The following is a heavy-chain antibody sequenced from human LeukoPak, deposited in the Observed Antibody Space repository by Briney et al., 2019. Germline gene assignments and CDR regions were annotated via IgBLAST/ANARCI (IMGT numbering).Heavy chain of an antibody. CDR2: ISYDGSNK. D-gene: IGHD2-21*01. Sequence: GRSLRLSCAASGFTFSSYGMHWVRQAPGKGLEWVAVISYDGSNKYYADSVKGRFTISRDNSKNTLFLQMNSLRVEDTAIYYCARNQRTVIRYFDSWGQGTLVTVSS. CDR3: ARNQRTVIRYFDS. CDR1: GFTFSSYG. V-gene: IGHV3-30*03. J-gene: IGHJ4*02.